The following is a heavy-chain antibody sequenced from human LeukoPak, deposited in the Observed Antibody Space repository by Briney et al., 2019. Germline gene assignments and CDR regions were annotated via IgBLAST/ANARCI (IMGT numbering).Heavy chain of an antibody. CDR2: ISWNSGSI. CDR3: AKDIQVGATPLNHDAFDI. Sequence: GRSLRLSCAASGFTFDDYAMHWVRQAPGKGLEWVSGISWNSGSIGYADSVKGRFTISRDNAKNSLYLQMNSLRAEDTALYYCAKDIQVGATPLNHDAFDIWGQGTMVTVSS. CDR1: GFTFDDYA. D-gene: IGHD1-26*01. V-gene: IGHV3-9*01. J-gene: IGHJ3*02.